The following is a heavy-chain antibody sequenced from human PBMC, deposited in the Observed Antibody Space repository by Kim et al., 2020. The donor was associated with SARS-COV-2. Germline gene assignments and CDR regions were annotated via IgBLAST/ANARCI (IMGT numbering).Heavy chain of an antibody. V-gene: IGHV1-69*13. CDR1: GGTFSSYA. CDR3: AQRGSSSSGDHNWFDP. J-gene: IGHJ5*02. D-gene: IGHD6-6*01. CDR2: IIPIFGTA. Sequence: SVKVSCKASGGTFSSYAISWVRQAPGQGLEWMGGIIPIFGTANYAQKFQGRVTITADESTSTAYMELSSLRSEDTAVYYCAQRGSSSSGDHNWFDPWGQGTLVTASS.